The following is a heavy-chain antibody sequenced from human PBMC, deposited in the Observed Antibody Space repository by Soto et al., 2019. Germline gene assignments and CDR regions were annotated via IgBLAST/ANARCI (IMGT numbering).Heavy chain of an antibody. CDR3: ARDAAVTTENYYYYYYGMDV. CDR1: GYTFTSYG. CDR2: ISAYNGNT. D-gene: IGHD4-17*01. J-gene: IGHJ6*02. Sequence: ASVKVSCKASGYTFTSYGISWVRQAPGQGLEWMGWISAYNGNTNYAQKLQGRVTTTTDTSTSTAYMELRSLRSDDTAVYYCARDAAVTTENYYYYYYGMDVWGQGTTVTVSS. V-gene: IGHV1-18*04.